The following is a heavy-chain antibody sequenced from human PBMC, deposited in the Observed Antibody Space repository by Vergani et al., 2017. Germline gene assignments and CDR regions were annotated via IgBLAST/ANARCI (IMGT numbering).Heavy chain of an antibody. Sequence: DVQLVESGGGLVQPGGSLRLSCAASGFTFSSYIMNWVRQAPGKGLEWVSYISSSSSTIYYEDSVKGRFTISRDNAKNSLYLQMNRLRDEETAVYDCARTYGGYFDYWGQGTLVTVSS. J-gene: IGHJ4*02. CDR1: GFTFSSYI. CDR2: ISSSSSTI. D-gene: IGHD2-8*01. V-gene: IGHV3-48*02. CDR3: ARTYGGYFDY.